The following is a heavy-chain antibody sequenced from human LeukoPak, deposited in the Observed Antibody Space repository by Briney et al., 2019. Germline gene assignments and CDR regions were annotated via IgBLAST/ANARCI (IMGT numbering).Heavy chain of an antibody. J-gene: IGHJ6*02. CDR1: GGSISSSNW. V-gene: IGHV4-4*02. D-gene: IGHD2-2*01. CDR2: IDHSGST. Sequence: SETLSLTCAVSGGSISSSNWWSWVRQPPGKGLEWIGEIDHSGSTNYNPSLKSRVTISVDKSKNQFSLKLSSVTAADTAVYYCARGYCSSTSCPNNYYYYGMDVWGQGTTVTVSS. CDR3: ARGYCSSTSCPNNYYYYGMDV.